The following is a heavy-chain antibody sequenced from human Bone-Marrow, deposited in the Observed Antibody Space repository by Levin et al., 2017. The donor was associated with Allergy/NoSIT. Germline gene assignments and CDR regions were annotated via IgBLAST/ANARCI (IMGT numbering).Heavy chain of an antibody. CDR3: ARETPFADY. Sequence: GESLKISCAASGFTFSSYSMNWVRQAPGKGLEWVSYISSSSSTIYYADSVKGRFTISRDNAKNSLYLQMNSLRAEDTAVYYCARETPFADYWGQGTLVTVSS. CDR2: ISSSSSTI. CDR1: GFTFSSYS. V-gene: IGHV3-48*01. D-gene: IGHD3-10*01. J-gene: IGHJ4*02.